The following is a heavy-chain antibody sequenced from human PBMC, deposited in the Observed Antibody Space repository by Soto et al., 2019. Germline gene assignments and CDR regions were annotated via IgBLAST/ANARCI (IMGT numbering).Heavy chain of an antibody. Sequence: GESLTISCKGSGYSFTSYWIGWVRQMPGKGLEWMGIIYPGDSDTRYSPSFHGQVTISADKSISTAYLQWSSLKASDTAMYYCARHYCSSTSCYPVYYYYYGMDVWGQGTTVTVSS. V-gene: IGHV5-51*01. D-gene: IGHD2-2*01. CDR3: ARHYCSSTSCYPVYYYYYGMDV. J-gene: IGHJ6*02. CDR1: GYSFTSYW. CDR2: IYPGDSDT.